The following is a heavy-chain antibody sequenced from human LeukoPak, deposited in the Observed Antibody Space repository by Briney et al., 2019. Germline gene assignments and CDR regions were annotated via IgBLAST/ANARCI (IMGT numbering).Heavy chain of an antibody. CDR1: GFTFSSYA. V-gene: IGHV3-23*01. J-gene: IGHJ3*02. CDR3: AKDLGLGIVVVPAVPDAFDI. CDR2: ISGSGGST. D-gene: IGHD2-2*03. Sequence: GGSLRLSCAASGFTFSSYAMSWVRQAPGKGLEWVSAISGSGGSTYYADSVKGRFTISRDNSKNTLYLQMNSLRAEDTAVYYCAKDLGLGIVVVPAVPDAFDIWGQGTMVTVSS.